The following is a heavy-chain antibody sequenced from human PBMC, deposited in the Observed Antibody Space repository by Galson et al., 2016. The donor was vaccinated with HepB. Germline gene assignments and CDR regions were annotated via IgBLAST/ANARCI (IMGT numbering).Heavy chain of an antibody. V-gene: IGHV4-31*03. CDR3: ARGPPVAARTYYYGMDV. D-gene: IGHD2-15*01. CDR2: IYNSGST. J-gene: IGHJ6*02. CDR1: GGSINAGDYY. Sequence: TLSLTCTVSGGSINAGDYYWSWIRQHPGKGLEWIGYIYNSGSTYYNPSLKSRITISVDMSKNQFSQKLNSVTAADTAVYYCARGPPVAARTYYYGMDVWGQGTTVTVSS.